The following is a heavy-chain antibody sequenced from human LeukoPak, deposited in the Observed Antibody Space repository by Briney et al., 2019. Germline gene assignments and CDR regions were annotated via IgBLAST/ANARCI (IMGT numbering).Heavy chain of an antibody. CDR1: GFTFSSYA. J-gene: IGHJ4*02. D-gene: IGHD1-26*01. V-gene: IGHV3-30-3*01. CDR2: ISYDGNNK. Sequence: GGSLRLSCAASGFTFSSYAMHWVRQAPGKGLESVAVISYDGNNKHYVDSVKGRFTISRDNSKNTVYLQMNSLRAEDTAVYYCARDLSSGYSGNYGAFEYWGQGTLVIVSS. CDR3: ARDLSSGYSGNYGAFEY.